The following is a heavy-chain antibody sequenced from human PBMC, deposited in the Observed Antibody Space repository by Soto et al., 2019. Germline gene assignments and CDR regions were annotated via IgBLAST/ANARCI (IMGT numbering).Heavy chain of an antibody. CDR3: AKIRLGINPHTYDAFDI. Sequence: GGSLRLSCAASGFTFSSYAMSWVRQAPGKGLEWVSAISGSGGSTYYADSVKGRFTISRDNSKNTLYLQMNSLRAEDTAVYYCAKIRLGINPHTYDAFDIWGQGTMVTVSS. CDR2: ISGSGGST. J-gene: IGHJ3*02. CDR1: GFTFSSYA. V-gene: IGHV3-23*01. D-gene: IGHD7-27*01.